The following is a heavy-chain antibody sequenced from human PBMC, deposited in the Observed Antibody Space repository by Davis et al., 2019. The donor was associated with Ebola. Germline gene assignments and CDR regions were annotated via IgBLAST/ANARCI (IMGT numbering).Heavy chain of an antibody. D-gene: IGHD5-18*01. CDR2: ISDSGSTT. J-gene: IGHJ4*02. Sequence: GESLKISCVASGFRFSSYVMGWVRQAPGKGLEWISYISDSGSTTYYTDSVKGRFTISRDNAKNSLYLQMNTLRVEDTAIYYCVPGTWIRGQGTLVTVSS. CDR3: VPGTWI. V-gene: IGHV3-48*03. CDR1: GFRFSSYV.